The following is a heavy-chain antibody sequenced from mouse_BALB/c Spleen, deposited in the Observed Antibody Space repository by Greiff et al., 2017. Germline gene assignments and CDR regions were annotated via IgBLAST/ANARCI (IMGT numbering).Heavy chain of an antibody. V-gene: IGHV10-1*02. Sequence: EVQRVESGGGLVQPKGSLKLSCAASGFTFNTYAMNWVRQAPGKGLEWVARIRSKSNNYATYYADSVKDRFTISRDDSQSMLYLQMNNLKTEDTAMYYCVRWDRSNYFDYWGQGTTLTVSS. CDR2: IRSKSNNYAT. J-gene: IGHJ2*01. CDR1: GFTFNTYA. CDR3: VRWDRSNYFDY. D-gene: IGHD2-14*01.